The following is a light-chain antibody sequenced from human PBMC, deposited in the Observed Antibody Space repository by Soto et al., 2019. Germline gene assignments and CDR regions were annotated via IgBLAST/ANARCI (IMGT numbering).Light chain of an antibody. V-gene: IGKV1-27*01. Sequence: DIQMTQSPSSLSASVGDRVTITCRTSQGISNYLAWYQQKPGKVPKLLIYAASTLQSGVPSRFRGSGSGTDFTLTISSLQPEDVATKYCQKYNGALRAFGGVNKVEIK. CDR3: QKYNGALRA. J-gene: IGKJ4*01. CDR1: QGISNY. CDR2: AAS.